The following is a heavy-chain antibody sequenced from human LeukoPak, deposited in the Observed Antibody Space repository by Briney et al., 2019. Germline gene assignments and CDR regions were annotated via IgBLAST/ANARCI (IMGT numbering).Heavy chain of an antibody. CDR3: GSGSIVAGLDAFDI. Sequence: SETLSLTCTVSGGSISSGGYYWRWIRQHPGKGLEWIGYIYYSGSTYYNPSLKSRVTISVDTSKNQFSLKLSSVTAADTAVYYCGSGSIVAGLDAFDIWGQGTMVTVSS. CDR1: GGSISSGGYY. D-gene: IGHD3-22*01. CDR2: IYYSGST. J-gene: IGHJ3*02. V-gene: IGHV4-31*03.